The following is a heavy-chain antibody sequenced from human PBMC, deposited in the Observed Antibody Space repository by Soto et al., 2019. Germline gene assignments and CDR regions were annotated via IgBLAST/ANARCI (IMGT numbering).Heavy chain of an antibody. Sequence: GESLRISCKGSGYSFTNYWIGWVRQMPGKGLEWMGIIYPGDSDTRYSPSFQGQVTISADKSITTAYLQWSSLKASDTAMYYCARLWGGAAAGIWSFDYWGQGTQVTVSS. D-gene: IGHD6-13*01. V-gene: IGHV5-51*01. CDR1: GYSFTNYW. CDR2: IYPGDSDT. J-gene: IGHJ4*02. CDR3: ARLWGGAAAGIWSFDY.